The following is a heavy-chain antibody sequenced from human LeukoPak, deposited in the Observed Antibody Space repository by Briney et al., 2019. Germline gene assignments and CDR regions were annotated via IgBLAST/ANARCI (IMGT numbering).Heavy chain of an antibody. CDR3: ARDGDLTPAVPFDY. J-gene: IGHJ4*02. D-gene: IGHD6-25*01. CDR2: IKHDGSDK. Sequence: PGGSLRLSCAASGFTFSTYWMSWVRQAPGKGLEWVANIKHDGSDKYYVDSVKGRFTISRDNAKNSLYLQMNSLRAEDTAVYYCARDGDLTPAVPFDYWGQGTLVTVSS. CDR1: GFTFSTYW. V-gene: IGHV3-7*01.